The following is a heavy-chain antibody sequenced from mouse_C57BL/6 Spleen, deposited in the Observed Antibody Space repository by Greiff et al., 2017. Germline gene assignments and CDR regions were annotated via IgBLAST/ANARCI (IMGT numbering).Heavy chain of an antibody. CDR3: ARDRYSNCAMDG. J-gene: IGHJ4*01. CDR1: GYTFTSYW. Sequence: QVQLQQPGAELVKPGASVKLSCKASGYTFTSYWMQWVKQRPGQGLEWIGEIDPSDSYTNYNQKFKGKATLTEDTSSSTAYMQLSSLTSEDAACYYCARDRYSNCAMDGWGKGTTVTVSS. D-gene: IGHD2-5*01. CDR2: IDPSDSYT. V-gene: IGHV1-50*01.